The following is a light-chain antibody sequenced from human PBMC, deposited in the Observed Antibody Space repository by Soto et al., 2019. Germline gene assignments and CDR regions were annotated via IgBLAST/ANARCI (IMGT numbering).Light chain of an antibody. V-gene: IGLV2-8*01. CDR3: SSNSDSNNVL. CDR2: EVS. J-gene: IGLJ2*01. Sequence: QSALTQPPSASGSPGQSVTISCTGTSSDVGGYNYVSWYQQHPGKAPKLMIYEVSKRPSGVPDRFSGSKSGNTASLTVSGLQAEDEADYYCSSNSDSNNVLFGGGTKVTVL. CDR1: SSDVGGYNY.